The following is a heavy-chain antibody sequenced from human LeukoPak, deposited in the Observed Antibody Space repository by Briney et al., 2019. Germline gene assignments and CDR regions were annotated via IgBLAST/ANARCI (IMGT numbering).Heavy chain of an antibody. CDR1: GGSISSYY. D-gene: IGHD2-15*01. CDR3: ARHPPYCSGGSCYEDY. V-gene: IGHV4-59*08. CDR2: IYYSGST. J-gene: IGHJ4*02. Sequence: SETLSLTCTVSGGSISSYYWSWIRQPPGKGLEWIGYIYYSGSTNYNPSLKSRVTISVDTSKNQFSLKLSSVTAADTVVYYCARHPPYCSGGSCYEDYWGRGTLVTVSS.